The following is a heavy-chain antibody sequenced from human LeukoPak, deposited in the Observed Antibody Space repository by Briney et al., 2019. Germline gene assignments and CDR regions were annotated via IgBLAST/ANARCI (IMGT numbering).Heavy chain of an antibody. V-gene: IGHV3-23*01. Sequence: PGGSLRLSCAASGFTFSSHAMSWVRQAPGKGLEWVSVPSGSGGTTYYADSVKGRFTISRDNSKNTLYLQMNSLRAEDTAVYYCAKSPRGSRIDYWGQGTLVTVSS. CDR2: PSGSGGTT. J-gene: IGHJ4*02. D-gene: IGHD3-10*01. CDR3: AKSPRGSRIDY. CDR1: GFTFSSHA.